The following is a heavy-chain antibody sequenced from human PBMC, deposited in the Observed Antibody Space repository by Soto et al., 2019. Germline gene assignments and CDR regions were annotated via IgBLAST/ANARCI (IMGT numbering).Heavy chain of an antibody. CDR2: ISGYKGDT. CDR3: ARVDSSSSSNWFDP. D-gene: IGHD6-6*01. CDR1: GYTFTMYG. J-gene: IGHJ5*02. Sequence: GASVKVSCKASGYTFTMYGISWVRLAPGQGLEWMGWISGYKGDTHYSQKLQGRVTMTTDTSTRTAYMELRSLRSDDTAVYYCARVDSSSSSNWFDPWGQGTLVTVSS. V-gene: IGHV1-18*04.